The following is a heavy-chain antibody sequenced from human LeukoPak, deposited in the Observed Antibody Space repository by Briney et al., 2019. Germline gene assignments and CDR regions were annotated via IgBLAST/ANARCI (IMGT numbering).Heavy chain of an antibody. D-gene: IGHD4-23*01. Sequence: PSETLSLTCTVSGFSISSGYYWGWIRQPPGKGLEWIGSIFHSGTTYYNPSLKSRVTISIDTSKNHFSLRLTSVTAADTAVYYCARGPPRRGGNSWYFFDYWGQGALVTVSS. CDR1: GFSISSGYY. J-gene: IGHJ4*02. CDR2: IFHSGTT. V-gene: IGHV4-38-2*02. CDR3: ARGPPRRGGNSWYFFDY.